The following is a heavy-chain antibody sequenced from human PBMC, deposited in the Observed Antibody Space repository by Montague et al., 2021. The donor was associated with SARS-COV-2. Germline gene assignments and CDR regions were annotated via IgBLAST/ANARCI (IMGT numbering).Heavy chain of an antibody. V-gene: IGHV3-23*01. D-gene: IGHD6-13*01. J-gene: IGHJ4*02. Sequence: SLRLSCAASGFTFSGYVFAWVRQFPGRGMEWVAAISAGGGRTSHADSVKGRFIISRDNSKNTLYVQMNSLRAEDTAVYYCARVGSSWYEDYWGQGTPVTVSS. CDR1: GFTFSGYV. CDR2: ISAGGGRT. CDR3: ARVGSSWYEDY.